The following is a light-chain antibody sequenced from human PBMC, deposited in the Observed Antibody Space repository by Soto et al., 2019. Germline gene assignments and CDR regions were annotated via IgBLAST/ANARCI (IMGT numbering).Light chain of an antibody. CDR3: TSYTSNTALV. Sequence: QSVLTQPASVSESPGQSITISCAGTSSDVGGYNHVSWYQHHPGKAPKLIIYEVTNRPSGVSDRFSGSKSGSTASLTISGLQAEDEADYHCTSYTSNTALVFGTGTKVTV. CDR1: SSDVGGYNH. V-gene: IGLV2-14*01. J-gene: IGLJ1*01. CDR2: EVT.